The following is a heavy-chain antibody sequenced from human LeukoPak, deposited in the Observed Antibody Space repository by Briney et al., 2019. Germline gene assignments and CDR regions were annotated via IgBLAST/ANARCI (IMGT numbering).Heavy chain of an antibody. CDR3: ARAYSGYGQIDY. CDR1: GGSIRSYY. V-gene: IGHV4-59*01. D-gene: IGHD5-12*01. CDR2: IYYSGST. J-gene: IGHJ4*02. Sequence: PSETLSLTCTVSGGSIRSYYWSWIRQPPGKGLEWIGYIYYSGSTNYNPSLKSRVTILVDTSKNQFSLKLSSVTAADTAVYYRARAYSGYGQIDYWGQGTLVTVSS.